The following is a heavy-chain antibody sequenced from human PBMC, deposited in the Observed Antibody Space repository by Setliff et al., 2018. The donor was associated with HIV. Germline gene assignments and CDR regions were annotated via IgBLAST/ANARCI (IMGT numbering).Heavy chain of an antibody. CDR3: ARYTSKVDWFDP. CDR1: GGSISSSTYY. V-gene: IGHV4-39*01. CDR2: IHYNGRT. D-gene: IGHD2-2*02. Sequence: SETLSLTCSVSGGSISSSTYYWGWIRQPPGKGLEWIAIIHYNGRTYYDPSLKSRVTIFVDTSKTQFYLKLRSVTASDTAVYYCARYTSKVDWFDPWGQGTLVTVSS. J-gene: IGHJ5*02.